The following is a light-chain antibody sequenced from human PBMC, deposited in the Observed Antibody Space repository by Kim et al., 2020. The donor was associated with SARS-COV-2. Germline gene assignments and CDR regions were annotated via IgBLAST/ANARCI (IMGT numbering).Light chain of an antibody. V-gene: IGLV3-19*01. CDR3: NSRDSSGDHQGV. CDR2: GEN. Sequence: SSELTQDPAVSVAWGQTVRITCRGDSLRTFYASWYQQKPRQAPVLVLYGENDRPSGIPDRFSGSISGDTASLTITGILAEDEADYYCNSRDSSGDHQGVFGGGTQLTVL. CDR1: SLRTFY. J-gene: IGLJ3*02.